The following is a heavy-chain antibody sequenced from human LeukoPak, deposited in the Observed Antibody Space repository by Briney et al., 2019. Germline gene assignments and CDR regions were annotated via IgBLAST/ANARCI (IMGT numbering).Heavy chain of an antibody. CDR1: GFTFSSYA. J-gene: IGHJ4*02. D-gene: IGHD6-6*01. CDR3: ARGIAARFVGEGVGYYFDY. CDR2: ISYDGSNK. V-gene: IGHV3-30*04. Sequence: GGSLRLSCAASGFTFSSYAMHWVRQAPGKGLEWVAVISYDGSNKYYADSVKGRFTISRDNSKNTLYLQMNSLRAEDTAVYYCARGIAARFVGEGVGYYFDYWGQGTLVTVSP.